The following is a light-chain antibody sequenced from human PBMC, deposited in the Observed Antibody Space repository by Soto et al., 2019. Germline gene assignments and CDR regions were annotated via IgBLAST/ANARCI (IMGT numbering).Light chain of an antibody. Sequence: EIVMTQSPATLSVSPGERATLSCRASQGVSSKLAWYQQKPGQAPRLLIYAASTRATGIPARFSGSGSGTEFTLTISSLQSEDFAVYYCQQYNNWPWTFGQGTKVDIK. CDR3: QQYNNWPWT. CDR1: QGVSSK. J-gene: IGKJ1*01. V-gene: IGKV3-15*01. CDR2: AAS.